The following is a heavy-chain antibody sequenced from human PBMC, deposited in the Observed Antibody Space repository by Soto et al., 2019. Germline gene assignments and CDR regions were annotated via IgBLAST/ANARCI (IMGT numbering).Heavy chain of an antibody. CDR1: GFSFSAYW. V-gene: IGHV3-7*01. CDR3: ARDFDV. Sequence: EVQLVESGGGLVQPGGSLRLSCEASGFSFSAYWMSWVRQAPGKGLEWVANIKQDGSEQYYVDSVKGRFTISRNNAKNSRYLQMNSLRAEDTAVFYRARDFDVWARGTLFTVSS. J-gene: IGHJ2*01. CDR2: IKQDGSEQ.